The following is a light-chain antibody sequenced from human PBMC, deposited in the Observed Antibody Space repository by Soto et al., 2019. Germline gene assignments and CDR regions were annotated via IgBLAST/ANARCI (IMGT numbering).Light chain of an antibody. CDR3: QQYGSRTWT. Sequence: ELVLTQSPVTLSLSPGERATLSCRASQRVGGNYLAWYQQKRGQSPRLLIYDASSRATHIPARFSGSGSGTDFTLTITKVEPEDFAVYYCQQYGSRTWTFGQGTKLEMK. V-gene: IGKV3-20*01. CDR1: QRVGGNY. J-gene: IGKJ1*01. CDR2: DAS.